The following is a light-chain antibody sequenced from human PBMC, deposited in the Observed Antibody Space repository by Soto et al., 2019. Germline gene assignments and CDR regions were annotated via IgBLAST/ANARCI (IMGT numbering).Light chain of an antibody. CDR2: DVS. CDR3: CSYAGSYTRV. CDR1: SSDVGGSNY. V-gene: IGLV2-11*01. J-gene: IGLJ1*01. Sequence: QSVLTQPRSVSGSPGQSVTISCTGTSSDVGGSNYVSWYQHHPGKGPKLMIYDVSKRPSGVPDRFSGSKSGNTASLTISGHHADDDAYYYCCSYAGSYTRVFGTGTKVTVL.